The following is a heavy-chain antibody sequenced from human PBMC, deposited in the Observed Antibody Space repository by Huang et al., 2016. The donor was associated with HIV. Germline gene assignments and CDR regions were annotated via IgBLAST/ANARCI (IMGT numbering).Heavy chain of an antibody. J-gene: IGHJ4*02. CDR1: DYTLTELS. CDR3: ATGFDVFFDF. Sequence: QVQLVQSRAEVKKPGASVKVSCKVSDYTLTELSIHWVRQPPGKGLEWRGGFEPEIGETIYAKKFQGRVTMTEDTSTETAFMELSGLRPEDTAVYYCATGFDVFFDFWGQGTLVTVSS. D-gene: IGHD3-9*01. CDR2: FEPEIGET. V-gene: IGHV1-24*01.